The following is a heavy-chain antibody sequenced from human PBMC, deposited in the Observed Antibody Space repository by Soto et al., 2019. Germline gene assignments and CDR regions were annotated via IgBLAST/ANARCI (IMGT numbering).Heavy chain of an antibody. CDR2: ISGGGDTT. CDR3: AKGRGGSGSLTPRVDF. CDR1: GFTFNNYA. D-gene: IGHD3-10*01. V-gene: IGHV3-23*01. Sequence: GSLRLSCAASGFTFNNYAMTWVRQAPGKGLEWVSAISGGGDTTSYADSVRGRFTVSRDGSKNTLYLQMSSLRAEDTALYYCAKGRGGSGSLTPRVDFWGQGTLVTVSS. J-gene: IGHJ4*02.